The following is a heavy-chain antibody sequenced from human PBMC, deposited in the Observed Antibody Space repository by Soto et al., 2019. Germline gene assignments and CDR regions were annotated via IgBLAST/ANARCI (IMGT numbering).Heavy chain of an antibody. CDR1: GYTFTSYD. D-gene: IGHD3-3*01. CDR3: ARGLIRPYDLWSGYYNYYYYGMDV. J-gene: IGHJ6*02. CDR2: MNPNSGNT. V-gene: IGHV1-8*01. Sequence: ASVKVSCKASGYTFTSYDINWVRQATGQGLEWMGWMNPNSGNTGYAQKFQGRVTMTRNTSISTAYMELSSLRSEDTAVYYCARGLIRPYDLWSGYYNYYYYGMDVWGQGTTVTVSS.